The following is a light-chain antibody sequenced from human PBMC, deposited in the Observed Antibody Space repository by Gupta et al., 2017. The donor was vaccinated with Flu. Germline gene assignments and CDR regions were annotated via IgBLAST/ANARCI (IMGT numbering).Light chain of an antibody. CDR1: SSDVGGYNY. V-gene: IGLV2-14*01. Sequence: QSALTPPASVSGSPGQSITISCTGTSSDVGGYNYVSWYQQHPGKAPKLMIYEVSNRPAGVSNRFSGSKSGNTASLTISGRQAEDEADYYCSSYTSSSTYVFGTGTKVTVL. J-gene: IGLJ1*01. CDR2: EVS. CDR3: SSYTSSSTYV.